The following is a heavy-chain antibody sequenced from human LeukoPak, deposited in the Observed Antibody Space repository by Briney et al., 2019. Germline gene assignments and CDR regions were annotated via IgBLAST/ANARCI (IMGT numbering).Heavy chain of an antibody. CDR2: VSDSGGST. V-gene: IGHV3-23*01. J-gene: IGHJ4*02. CDR1: GFTFSSYA. D-gene: IGHD6-19*01. CDR3: AKDQGYNSGWYGDYFDY. Sequence: PGGSLRLSCSASGFTFSSYAMSWVRQVPEKGLEWVSAVSDSGGSTYYADSVKGRFTISRDNSKNTLYPQMNSLRAEDTAVYYCAKDQGYNSGWYGDYFDYWGQGTLVIVSS.